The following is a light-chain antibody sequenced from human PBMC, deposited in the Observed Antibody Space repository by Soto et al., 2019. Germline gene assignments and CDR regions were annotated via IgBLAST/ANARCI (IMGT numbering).Light chain of an antibody. CDR1: QSVSSSY. CDR2: GTS. CDR3: QQYGSSPLVT. J-gene: IGKJ5*01. Sequence: EIVLTQSPGTLSLSPGERATLSCRASQSVSSSYLAWYQQKPDQAPRLRIYGTSSRATGIPDRFSGSGSGTDFTISISRLKPEDFAVYYCQQYGSSPLVTFGQGTRLEIQ. V-gene: IGKV3-20*01.